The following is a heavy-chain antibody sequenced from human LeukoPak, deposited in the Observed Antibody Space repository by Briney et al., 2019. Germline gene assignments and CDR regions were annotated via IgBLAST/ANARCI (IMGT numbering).Heavy chain of an antibody. V-gene: IGHV3-30*02. CDR3: AKDQIVVTAIWGGDY. Sequence: GGSLRLSCAASGFTFSSYGMHWVRQAPGKGLEWVAFIRYDGSNKYYADSVKGRFTISRDNSTNTLYLQMNSLRAEDTAVYYCAKDQIVVTAIWGGDYWGQGTLVTVSS. J-gene: IGHJ4*02. D-gene: IGHD2-21*02. CDR1: GFTFSSYG. CDR2: IRYDGSNK.